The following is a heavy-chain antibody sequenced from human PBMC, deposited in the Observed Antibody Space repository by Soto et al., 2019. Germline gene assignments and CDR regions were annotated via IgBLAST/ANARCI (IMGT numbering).Heavy chain of an antibody. CDR1: NGSISNFY. CDR3: ARSSHKESWFDP. CDR2: IHGSGSA. J-gene: IGHJ5*02. Sequence: QVQLQESGPGLVKPSETLSLTCTVSNGSISNFYWNWIRQSAGKGLEWIGRIHGSGSATYTPSLRSRVTMSVDTSKNQVSLKVNSVTGADTAVYYCARSSHKESWFDPWGQGTLVTVSS. D-gene: IGHD6-13*01. V-gene: IGHV4-4*07.